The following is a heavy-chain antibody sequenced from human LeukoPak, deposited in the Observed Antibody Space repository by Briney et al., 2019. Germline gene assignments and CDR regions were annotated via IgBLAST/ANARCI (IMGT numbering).Heavy chain of an antibody. CDR2: FDPEDGET. V-gene: IGHV1-24*01. J-gene: IGHJ4*02. Sequence: ASVKVSCKVSGYTLTELSMHWVRQAPGKGLEWMGGFDPEDGETIYAQKFQGRVTMTEDTSTDTAYMELSSLRSEDTAVYYCATGLVWGSYRYDPDPDYWGQGTLVTVSS. D-gene: IGHD3-16*02. CDR3: ATGLVWGSYRYDPDPDY. CDR1: GYTLTELS.